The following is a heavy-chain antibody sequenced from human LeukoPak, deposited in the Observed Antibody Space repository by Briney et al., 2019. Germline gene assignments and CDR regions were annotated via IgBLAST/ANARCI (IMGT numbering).Heavy chain of an antibody. Sequence: PGGSLRLSCAASGFTFSSYGMSWVRQAPGKGLEWVSAIGGRDGSTYYADSVKGRFTISRDNSKNTLYAQMNSPRAEDTAVYYCAKGHYYGSGSLDYWGQGTLVTVSS. CDR1: GFTFSSYG. CDR3: AKGHYYGSGSLDY. V-gene: IGHV3-23*01. D-gene: IGHD3-10*01. J-gene: IGHJ4*02. CDR2: IGGRDGST.